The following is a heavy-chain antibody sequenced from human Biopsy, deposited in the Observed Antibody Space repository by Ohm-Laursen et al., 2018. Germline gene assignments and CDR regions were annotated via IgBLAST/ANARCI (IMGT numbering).Heavy chain of an antibody. J-gene: IGHJ5*02. CDR3: ARGGFGLDGYNSP. V-gene: IGHV4-59*01. CDR2: IYYSGIA. D-gene: IGHD5-24*01. CDR1: GGPFNSYY. Sequence: GTLSLTCTVSGGPFNSYYWSWIRQPPGKGLEWIGYIYYSGIAANYNPSLKGRVTISVDTSKHQFSLRLTSATAADTAVYYCARGGFGLDGYNSPWGRGTLVIVSS.